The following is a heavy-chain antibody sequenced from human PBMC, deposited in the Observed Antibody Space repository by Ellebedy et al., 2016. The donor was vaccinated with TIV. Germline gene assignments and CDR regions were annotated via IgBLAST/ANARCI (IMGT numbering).Heavy chain of an antibody. V-gene: IGHV4-39*07. D-gene: IGHD6-13*01. Sequence: MPSETLSLTCTVSGGSINIDNYHWAWIRQPPGKGLEWLGSVFYSGSSYYNPSLKSLVTLSADTSRNQFSLEVTSMTAADTAIYYCARGWSGSSWYYFDLWGQGTLVTVSS. CDR2: VFYSGSS. CDR1: GGSINIDNYH. J-gene: IGHJ4*02. CDR3: ARGWSGSSWYYFDL.